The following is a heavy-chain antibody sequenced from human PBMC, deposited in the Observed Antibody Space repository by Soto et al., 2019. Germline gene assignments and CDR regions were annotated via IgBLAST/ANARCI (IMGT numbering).Heavy chain of an antibody. J-gene: IGHJ5*02. CDR2: IYYSGST. D-gene: IGHD3-3*01. CDR3: ARGFYDFGSGYPYWFDP. Sequence: PSETLSLTCTVSGGSISSYYWSWIRQPPGKGLEWIEYIYYSGSTNYNPSLKSRVTISVDTSKNQSSLKLSSVIAAETAVYYCARGFYDFGSGYPYWFDPWGQGTLVTVSS. CDR1: GGSISSYY. V-gene: IGHV4-59*01.